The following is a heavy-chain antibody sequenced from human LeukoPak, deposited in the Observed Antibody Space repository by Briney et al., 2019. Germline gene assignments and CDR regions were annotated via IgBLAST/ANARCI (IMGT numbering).Heavy chain of an antibody. V-gene: IGHV1-69*13. CDR1: GGTFSSYA. J-gene: IGHJ6*02. Sequence: EASVKVSCKASGGTFSSYAISWVRQAPGQGLEWMGGIIPIFGTANYAQKFQGRVTITADESTSTAYMELSSLRSEDTAVYYCARDLYYDILTGYFPLGHSYYYYGMDVWGQGTTVTVSS. D-gene: IGHD3-9*01. CDR2: IIPIFGTA. CDR3: ARDLYYDILTGYFPLGHSYYYYGMDV.